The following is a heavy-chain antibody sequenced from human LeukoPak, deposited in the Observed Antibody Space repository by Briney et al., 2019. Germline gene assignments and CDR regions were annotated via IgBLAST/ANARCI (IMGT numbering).Heavy chain of an antibody. CDR1: GGSFSGYY. V-gene: IGHV4-34*01. J-gene: IGHJ3*02. CDR2: INHSGST. CDR3: ARLVDI. Sequence: PSETLSLTCAVYGGSFSGYYWSWIRQPPGKGLEWIGEINHSGSTNYNPSLKSRVTISVDTSKNQFSLKLSSVTAADTAVYYCARLVDIWGQGTMVTVSS.